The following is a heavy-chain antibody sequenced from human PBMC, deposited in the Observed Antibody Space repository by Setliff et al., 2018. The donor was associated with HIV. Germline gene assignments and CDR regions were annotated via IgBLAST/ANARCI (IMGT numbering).Heavy chain of an antibody. CDR2: IYYSGST. J-gene: IGHJ6*03. D-gene: IGHD3-10*01. CDR3: ARVYYYGSPHMDV. V-gene: IGHV4-31*03. Sequence: SETLSLTCTVSGGPISSGGYYWSWIRQHPGKGLEWIGYIYYSGSTYYNPSLKSRVTISVDTSKNQFSLKLSSVTAADTAVYYCARVYYYGSPHMDVWGKGTTVTVSS. CDR1: GGPISSGGYY.